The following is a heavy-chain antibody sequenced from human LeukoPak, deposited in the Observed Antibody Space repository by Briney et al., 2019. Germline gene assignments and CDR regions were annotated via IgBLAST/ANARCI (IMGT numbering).Heavy chain of an antibody. Sequence: GGSLSLSCAASGFTFDDYGMSCVRQGPGKGLEWVSCIIWIGGCIVYADCVKGRFTISRDNAKNSLYLQMNSLRVEDTASYYCARGRSGSYFYFDYWSQGNVVTVSS. D-gene: IGHD1-26*01. CDR3: ARGRSGSYFYFDY. V-gene: IGHV3-20*04. J-gene: IGHJ4*02. CDR2: IIWIGGCI. CDR1: GFTFDDYG.